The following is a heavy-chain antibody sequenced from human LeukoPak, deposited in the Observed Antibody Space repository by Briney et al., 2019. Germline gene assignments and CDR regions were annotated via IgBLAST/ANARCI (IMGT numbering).Heavy chain of an antibody. Sequence: GGSLRLSCAASGLTVSSNYMSWVRQAPGKGLEWVSVIYTSGGTYYEVSVKGRFTISRDNSKNTLYLQMNSLRDEDTAMYYCARQGGGEQPFHYWGQGTLVTVSS. J-gene: IGHJ4*02. CDR1: GLTVSSNY. CDR2: IYTSGGT. D-gene: IGHD3-16*01. V-gene: IGHV3-53*01. CDR3: ARQGGGEQPFHY.